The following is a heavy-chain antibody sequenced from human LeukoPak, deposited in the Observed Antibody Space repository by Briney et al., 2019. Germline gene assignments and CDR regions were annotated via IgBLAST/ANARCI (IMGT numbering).Heavy chain of an antibody. J-gene: IGHJ4*02. CDR1: GGSISSGSYY. D-gene: IGHD6-19*01. V-gene: IGHV4-61*02. CDR2: IYTSGST. CDR3: AVIAVAVRGYFDY. Sequence: SETLSLTCTVSGGSISSGSYYWSWIRQPAGKGLEWIGRIYTSGSTNYNPSLKSRVTISVDTSKNQFSLKLSSVTAADTAVYYCAVIAVAVRGYFDYWGQRILVTVSS.